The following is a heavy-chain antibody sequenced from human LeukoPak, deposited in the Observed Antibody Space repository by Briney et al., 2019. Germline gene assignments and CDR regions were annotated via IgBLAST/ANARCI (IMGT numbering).Heavy chain of an antibody. CDR2: IWYDGSNK. D-gene: IGHD7-27*01. Sequence: GRSLRLSCAASGFTFSSYGMHWVRQAPGKGLEWVAVIWYDGSNKYYADSVKGRFTISRDNSKNTLYLQMNSLRAEDTAVYYCARNCGYYYYYMDVWGKGTTVTVSS. J-gene: IGHJ6*03. CDR1: GFTFSSYG. V-gene: IGHV3-33*01. CDR3: ARNCGYYYYYMDV.